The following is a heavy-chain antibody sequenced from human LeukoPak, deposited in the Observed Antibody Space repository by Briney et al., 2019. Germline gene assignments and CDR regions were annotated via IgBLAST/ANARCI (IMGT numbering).Heavy chain of an antibody. CDR1: GFTFSSYE. Sequence: GGSLRLSCAASGFTFSSYEMNWVRQAPGKGLEWVPYISSSGSTIYYADSVKGRFTISRDNAKNSLYLQMNSLRAEDTAVYYCAELGITMIGGVWGKGTTVTISS. CDR3: AELGITMIGGV. CDR2: ISSSGSTI. J-gene: IGHJ6*04. V-gene: IGHV3-48*03. D-gene: IGHD3-10*02.